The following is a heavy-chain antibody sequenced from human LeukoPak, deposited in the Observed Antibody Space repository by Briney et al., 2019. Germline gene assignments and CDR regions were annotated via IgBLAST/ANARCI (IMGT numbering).Heavy chain of an antibody. CDR1: GGSISSYY. CDR2: IYYSGST. D-gene: IGHD6-19*01. J-gene: IGHJ6*02. Sequence: PSETLSLTCTVSGGSISSYYWSWIRQPPGKGLEWIGYIYYSGSTNYNPPLKSRVTISVDTSKNQFSRKLSSVTAADTAVYYCARRGWSGMDVWGQGTTVTVSS. CDR3: ARRGWSGMDV. V-gene: IGHV4-59*08.